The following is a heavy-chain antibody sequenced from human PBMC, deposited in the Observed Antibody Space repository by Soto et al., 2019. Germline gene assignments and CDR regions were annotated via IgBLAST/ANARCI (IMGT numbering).Heavy chain of an antibody. CDR3: ARDLRVTTRNYYYYGMDV. Sequence: GSLRLSCAASGFTFSSYSMNWVRQAPGKGLEWVSSISSSSSYIYYADSVKGRFTISRDNAKNSLYLQMNSLRAEDTAVYYCARDLRVTTRNYYYYGMDVWGQGTTVTVSS. V-gene: IGHV3-21*01. D-gene: IGHD2-21*02. CDR2: ISSSSSYI. CDR1: GFTFSSYS. J-gene: IGHJ6*02.